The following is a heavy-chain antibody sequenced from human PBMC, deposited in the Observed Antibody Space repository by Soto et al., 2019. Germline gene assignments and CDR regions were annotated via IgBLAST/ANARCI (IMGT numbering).Heavy chain of an antibody. CDR3: ARGWNYYDSSQPRYGMDV. CDR2: IYYSGST. J-gene: IGHJ6*02. D-gene: IGHD3-22*01. CDR1: GGSISSGGYY. Sequence: QVQLQESGPGLVKPSQTLSLTCTVSGGSISSGGYYWSWIRQHPGKGLEWIGYIYYSGSTYYNPSRKRRVTISVDTSKNQFSRKLSSVTAADTAVYYCARGWNYYDSSQPRYGMDVWGQGTTVTVSS. V-gene: IGHV4-31*03.